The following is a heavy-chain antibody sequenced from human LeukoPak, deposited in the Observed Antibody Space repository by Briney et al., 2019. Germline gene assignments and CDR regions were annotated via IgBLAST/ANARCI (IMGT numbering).Heavy chain of an antibody. Sequence: GGSLRLSCGASEFTISNSWMTWVRQGPGKGLEWVANIKEDGSEKYYADSVKGRFVISRDNAKNFLYLQMNGLRAEDTALYYCARDKMTSRPRVYSWFDPWGQGTLVIVSS. V-gene: IGHV3-7*01. CDR3: ARDKMTSRPRVYSWFDP. CDR1: EFTISNSW. CDR2: IKEDGSEK. D-gene: IGHD6-6*01. J-gene: IGHJ5*02.